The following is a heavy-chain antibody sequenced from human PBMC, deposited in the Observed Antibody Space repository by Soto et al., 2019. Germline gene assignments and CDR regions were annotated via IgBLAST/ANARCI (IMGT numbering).Heavy chain of an antibody. D-gene: IGHD1-1*01. CDR2: IKQDGSEK. CDR3: ARDLGIRLERSTSEIFDY. V-gene: IGHV3-7*01. Sequence: GGSLRLSCAASGFTFSSYWMSWVRQAPGKGLEWVANIKQDGSEKYYVDSVKGRFTISRDNAKNSLYLQMNSLRAEDTAVYYCARDLGIRLERSTSEIFDYWGQGTLVTVSS. J-gene: IGHJ4*02. CDR1: GFTFSSYW.